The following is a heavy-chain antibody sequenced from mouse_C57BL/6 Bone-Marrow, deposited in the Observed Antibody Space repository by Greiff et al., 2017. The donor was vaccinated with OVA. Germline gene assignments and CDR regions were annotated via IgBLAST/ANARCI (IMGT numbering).Heavy chain of an antibody. J-gene: IGHJ1*03. CDR3: ARDDGSWYFDV. D-gene: IGHD2-2*01. Sequence: EVQLVESGGGLVQSGRSLRLSCATSGFTFSDFYMEWVRQAPGKGLEWIAASRNKANDYTTEYSASGKGRFIVSRDTSQSILYLQMNALRAEDAAIDCCARDDGSWYFDVWGTGTTVTVSS. CDR1: GFTFSDFY. CDR2: SRNKANDYTT. V-gene: IGHV7-1*01.